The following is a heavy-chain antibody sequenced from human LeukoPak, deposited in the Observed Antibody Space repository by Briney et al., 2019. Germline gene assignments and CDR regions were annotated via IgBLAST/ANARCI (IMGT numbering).Heavy chain of an antibody. D-gene: IGHD6-6*01. CDR3: ASSIAARLYYYYYMDV. Sequence: PSETLSLTCTVSGGSISSYYWSWIRQPAGKGLEWIGRIYTSGSTNYNPSLKSRVTISVDTSKNQFSLKLSSVTAADTAVYYCASSIAARLYYYYYMDVWGKGTTVTVSS. CDR1: GGSISSYY. CDR2: IYTSGST. V-gene: IGHV4-4*07. J-gene: IGHJ6*03.